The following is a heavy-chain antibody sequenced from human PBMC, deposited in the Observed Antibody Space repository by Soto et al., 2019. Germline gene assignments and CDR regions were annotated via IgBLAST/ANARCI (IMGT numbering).Heavy chain of an antibody. CDR1: GGTFSSYA. D-gene: IGHD2-2*01. CDR3: ARGGVVLVPAAMPPFWFDP. Sequence: QVQLVQSGAEVKKPGSSVKVSCKASGGTFSSYAISWVRQAPGQGLEWMGGIIPIFGTANYAQKFQGRVTITAHESRSTAYMELRSLRSEDTAVYYCARGGVVLVPAAMPPFWFDPWGQGTLVTVSS. V-gene: IGHV1-69*12. J-gene: IGHJ5*02. CDR2: IIPIFGTA.